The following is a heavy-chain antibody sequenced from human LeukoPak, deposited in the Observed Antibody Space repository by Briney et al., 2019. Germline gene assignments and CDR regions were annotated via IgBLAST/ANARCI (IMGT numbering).Heavy chain of an antibody. D-gene: IGHD3-3*01. CDR2: INGDGSST. V-gene: IGHV3-74*01. Sequence: GGSLRLSCAASGFTFSSYWMHWVRQAPGKGLVWVSRINGDGSSTNYADSVKGRFTISRDNAKNTLSLEMNSLRAEDTAVYYCAKDSNYDCRWGQGTMVTVSS. CDR3: AKDSNYDCR. J-gene: IGHJ3*01. CDR1: GFTFSSYW.